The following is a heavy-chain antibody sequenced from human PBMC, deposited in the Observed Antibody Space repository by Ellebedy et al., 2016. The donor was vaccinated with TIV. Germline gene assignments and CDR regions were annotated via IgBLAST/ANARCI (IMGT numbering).Heavy chain of an antibody. CDR1: GYTLTGSY. Sequence: AASVTVSCKTSGYTLTGSYVHWVRQAPGQGLEWMGWITPNNGGSNYAQKFRGRATMTRYTSINTAYMELSTLTSNDTAVYYCAISPNQYFFDYWGQGTLVTVSS. CDR3: AISPNQYFFDY. J-gene: IGHJ4*02. V-gene: IGHV1-2*02. D-gene: IGHD3-9*01. CDR2: ITPNNGGS.